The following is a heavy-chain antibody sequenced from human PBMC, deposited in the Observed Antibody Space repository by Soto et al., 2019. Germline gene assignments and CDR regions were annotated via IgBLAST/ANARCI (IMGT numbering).Heavy chain of an antibody. J-gene: IGHJ5*02. V-gene: IGHV3-23*01. D-gene: IGHD6-13*01. CDR3: AKGSDSSSWGNWCDL. CDR2: INFRGDNT. CDR1: GFNFGSYA. Sequence: EVQLLESGGGLVQPGGSLRISCAASGFNFGSYAMSWVRQVPGLGLVWVSSINFRGDNTPYADSVEGRFTISRDDSKNTLFLQMNSLRVDDTALYYCAKGSDSSSWGNWCDLWGQGALVIVSS.